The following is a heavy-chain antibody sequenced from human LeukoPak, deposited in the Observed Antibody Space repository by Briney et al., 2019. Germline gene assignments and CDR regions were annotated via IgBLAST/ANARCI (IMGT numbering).Heavy chain of an antibody. CDR2: ISGSGGST. V-gene: IGHV3-23*01. Sequence: PGGSLRLSRAASGFTFRNYAMSWVRQAPGKGPEWVSAISGSGGSTYYADSVKGRFTTSRDNSKNTLYLQMNSLRAEDTAVYYCAKGGIGLLWFGEFRDYYYYGMDVWGQGTTVTVSS. D-gene: IGHD3-10*01. CDR3: AKGGIGLLWFGEFRDYYYYGMDV. CDR1: GFTFRNYA. J-gene: IGHJ6*02.